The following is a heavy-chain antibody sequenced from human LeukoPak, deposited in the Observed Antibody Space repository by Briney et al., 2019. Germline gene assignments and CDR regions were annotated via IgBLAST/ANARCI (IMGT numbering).Heavy chain of an antibody. J-gene: IGHJ4*02. CDR3: ARALPHRYSYGYGAFDY. Sequence: SETLSLTCTVSGGSISSYYWSWIRQPPGKGLERIGYIYYSVSTNYNPSRKSRVTISVHTSKNQFSLKLSSVPAADTAVYYCARALPHRYSYGYGAFDYWGQGTLVTVSS. V-gene: IGHV4-59*01. D-gene: IGHD5-18*01. CDR1: GGSISSYY. CDR2: IYYSVST.